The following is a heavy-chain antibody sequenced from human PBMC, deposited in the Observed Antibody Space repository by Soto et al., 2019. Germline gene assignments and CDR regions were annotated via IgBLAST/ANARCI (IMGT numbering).Heavy chain of an antibody. CDR1: GYTFTSYA. D-gene: IGHD3-9*01. J-gene: IGHJ3*02. V-gene: IGHV1-3*01. CDR3: ARAAYDILTGYYPPDAFDI. CDR2: INAGNGNT. Sequence: GASVKVSCKASGYTFTSYAMHWVRQAPGQRLEWMGWINAGNGNTKYSQKFQGRVTITRDTSASTAYMELSSLRSEDTAVYYCARAAYDILTGYYPPDAFDIWGQGTMVTVSS.